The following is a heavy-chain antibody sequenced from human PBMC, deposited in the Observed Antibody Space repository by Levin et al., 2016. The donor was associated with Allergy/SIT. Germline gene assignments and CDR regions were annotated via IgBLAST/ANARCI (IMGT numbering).Heavy chain of an antibody. CDR1: GFTFSSYG. Sequence: GGSLRLSCAASGFTFSSYGMHWVRQAPGKGLEWVAVISYDGSNKYYADSVKGRFTISRDNSKNTLYLQMNSLRAEDTAVYYCTRQLWLNYYYYMDVWGKGTTVTVSS. J-gene: IGHJ6*03. V-gene: IGHV3-30*03. CDR2: ISYDGSNK. D-gene: IGHD5-18*01. CDR3: TRQLWLNYYYYMDV.